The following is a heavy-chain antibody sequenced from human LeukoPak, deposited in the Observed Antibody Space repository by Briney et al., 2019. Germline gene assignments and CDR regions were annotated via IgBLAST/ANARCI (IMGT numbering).Heavy chain of an antibody. V-gene: IGHV4-61*01. CDR3: AREEPELGIVDY. J-gene: IGHJ4*02. Sequence: SETLSLTCTVSGGSVSSGSYYWSWIRQPPGKGLEWIGYIYYSGSTNYNPSLKSRVTISVDTSKNQFSLKLSSVTAADTAVYYCAREEPELGIVDYWGQGTLVTVSS. CDR2: IYYSGST. CDR1: GGSVSSGSYY. D-gene: IGHD1-14*01.